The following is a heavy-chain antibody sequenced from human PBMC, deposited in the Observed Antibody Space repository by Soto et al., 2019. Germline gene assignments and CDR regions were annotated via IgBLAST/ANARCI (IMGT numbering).Heavy chain of an antibody. CDR2: IIPIFGTA. V-gene: IGHV1-69*13. CDR3: ASRDGYNYFDY. Sequence: SVKVSCKASGGTFSSYAISWVRQPPGQGLEWMGGIIPIFGTANYAQKFQGRVTITADESTSTAYMELSSLRSEDTAVYYCASRDGYNYFDYWGQGTLVTVSS. J-gene: IGHJ4*02. CDR1: GGTFSSYA. D-gene: IGHD5-12*01.